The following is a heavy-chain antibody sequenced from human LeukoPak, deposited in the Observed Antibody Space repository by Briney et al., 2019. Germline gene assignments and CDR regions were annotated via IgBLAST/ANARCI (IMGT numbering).Heavy chain of an antibody. CDR3: ARDYCGGDCYQYGAFDY. D-gene: IGHD2-21*02. Sequence: ASVKVSCRASGYTFTSYYMHWVRQAPGQGLEWMGIINPSGGSTSYAQKFQGRVTMTRDTSTSTVYMELSSLRSGDTAVYYCARDYCGGDCYQYGAFDYWGQGTLVTVSS. CDR2: INPSGGST. J-gene: IGHJ4*02. CDR1: GYTFTSYY. V-gene: IGHV1-46*01.